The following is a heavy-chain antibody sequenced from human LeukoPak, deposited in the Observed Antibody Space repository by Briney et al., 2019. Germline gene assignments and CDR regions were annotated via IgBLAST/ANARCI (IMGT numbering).Heavy chain of an antibody. J-gene: IGHJ6*04. CDR2: IIPIFGTS. Sequence: SVKVSCQASGGTFSSYAISSLRQPPGKGLAWMGGIIPIFGTSYYAQKFQGRVTITAEKSTSTAYMELSSLRSEDTAVYYCATPRAGCSGGSCYSDSWYYYYGMDVWGKGTTVTVSS. V-gene: IGHV1-69*06. D-gene: IGHD2-15*01. CDR3: ATPRAGCSGGSCYSDSWYYYYGMDV. CDR1: GGTFSSYA.